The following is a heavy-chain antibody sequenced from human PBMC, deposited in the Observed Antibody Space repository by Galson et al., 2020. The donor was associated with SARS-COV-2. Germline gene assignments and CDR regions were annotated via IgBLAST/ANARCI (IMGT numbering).Heavy chain of an antibody. J-gene: IGHJ2*01. V-gene: IGHV4-39*01. Sequence: SETLSLTCTVSGGSISSSSYYWGWIRQPPGKGLEWIGSNNPSLKSRVTISVDTSKNQFSLKLSSVTAADTAVYYCARHERQWLVLEPRYFDLWGRGTLVTVSS. D-gene: IGHD6-19*01. CDR1: GGSISSSSYY. CDR3: ARHERQWLVLEPRYFDL.